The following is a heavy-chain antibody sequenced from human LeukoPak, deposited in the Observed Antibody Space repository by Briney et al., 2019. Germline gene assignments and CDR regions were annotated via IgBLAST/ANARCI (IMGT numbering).Heavy chain of an antibody. CDR2: IYTGGNT. CDR1: GFTVDSNY. D-gene: IGHD3-22*01. J-gene: IGHJ4*02. Sequence: QPGGSLRLSCAASGFTVDSNYLSWVRQAPGKGLEWVSTIYTGGNTYYAASVKGRFTISRDFSKNTVFLHMNSLRAEDTAMYYCARGDDSGYYDYFDYWGQGALVTVSS. V-gene: IGHV3-53*01. CDR3: ARGDDSGYYDYFDY.